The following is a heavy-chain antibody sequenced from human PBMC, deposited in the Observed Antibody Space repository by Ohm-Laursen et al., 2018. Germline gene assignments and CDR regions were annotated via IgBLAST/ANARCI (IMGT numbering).Heavy chain of an antibody. V-gene: IGHV3-33*08. CDR1: GFTFTNYA. J-gene: IGHJ4*02. CDR2: IWYDGSNK. Sequence: SLRLSCTASGFTFTNYAMSWVRQAPGKGLEWVAVIWYDGSNKYYADSVKGRFTISRDNTKNTLYLQMNSLRAEDTAVYYCASRSPALDYWGQGTPVTVSS. D-gene: IGHD2-2*01. CDR3: ASRSPALDY.